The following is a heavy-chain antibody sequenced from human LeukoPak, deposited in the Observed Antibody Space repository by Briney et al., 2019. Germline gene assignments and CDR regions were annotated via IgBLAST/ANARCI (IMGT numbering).Heavy chain of an antibody. J-gene: IGHJ3*02. V-gene: IGHV3-11*04. Sequence: PGGSLRLSCAASGFTFSDYYMSWIRQAPGKGLEWVSDISSSGSTIYYADSVKGRFTISRDNAKNSLYLQMNSLRAEDTSVDYCARRRWIQLWLLVPKGAFDIWGQGTMVTVSS. CDR2: ISSSGSTI. CDR1: GFTFSDYY. D-gene: IGHD5-18*01. CDR3: ARRRWIQLWLLVPKGAFDI.